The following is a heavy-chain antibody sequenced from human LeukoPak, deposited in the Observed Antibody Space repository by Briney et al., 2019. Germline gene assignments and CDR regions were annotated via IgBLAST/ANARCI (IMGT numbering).Heavy chain of an antibody. CDR1: GFIFSGHT. CDR3: ARGLNDSWSGSQFVS. CDR2: ISYDGSNI. Sequence: GGSLRLSCAASGFIFSGHTMHWVRQAPGKGLEWVSLISYDGSNIYYADSVKGRFTISRDNSKNTLYLQMNSLSPDDTAVYYCARGLNDSWSGSQFVSWGQGTLVTVSS. J-gene: IGHJ4*02. V-gene: IGHV3-30-3*01. D-gene: IGHD3-3*01.